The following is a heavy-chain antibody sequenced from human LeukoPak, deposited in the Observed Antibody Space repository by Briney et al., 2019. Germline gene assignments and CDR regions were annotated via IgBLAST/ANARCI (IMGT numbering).Heavy chain of an antibody. CDR3: ARDSHNWFDP. V-gene: IGHV1-69*13. CDR1: GGTFSSYA. Sequence: ASVKVSCKASGGTFSSYAISWVRQAPGQGLEWMGGIIPIFGTANYAQKFQGRVTITADESTNTAYMELSSLRSEDTAVYYCARDSHNWFDPWGQGTLVTVSS. J-gene: IGHJ5*02. CDR2: IIPIFGTA.